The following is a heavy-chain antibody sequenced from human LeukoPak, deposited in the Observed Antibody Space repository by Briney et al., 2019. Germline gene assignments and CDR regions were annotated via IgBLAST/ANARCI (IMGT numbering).Heavy chain of an antibody. CDR3: ALGSDYVWGSYRFDS. V-gene: IGHV1-46*01. Sequence: ASVKVSCKASGYTFTSYYMHWVRQAPGQGLEWMGIINPSGGSTSYAQKFQGRVTMTRDMSTSTVYMELSSLRSEDTAVYYCALGSDYVWGSYRFDSWGQGTLVTVSP. J-gene: IGHJ4*02. D-gene: IGHD3-16*02. CDR1: GYTFTSYY. CDR2: INPSGGST.